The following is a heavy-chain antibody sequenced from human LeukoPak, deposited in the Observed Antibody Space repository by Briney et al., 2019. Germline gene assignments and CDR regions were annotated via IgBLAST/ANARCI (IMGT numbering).Heavy chain of an antibody. CDR3: ARDNRGIAVAYDY. D-gene: IGHD6-19*01. CDR1: GFTFSSYG. CDR2: IRYDGSNK. J-gene: IGHJ4*02. V-gene: IGHV3-30*02. Sequence: SGGSLRLSCAASGFTFSSYGMHWVRQAPGKGLEWVAFIRYDGSNKYYADSVKGRFTISRDNAKNSLYLEMNSLRAEDTAVYYCARDNRGIAVAYDYWGQGTLVTVSS.